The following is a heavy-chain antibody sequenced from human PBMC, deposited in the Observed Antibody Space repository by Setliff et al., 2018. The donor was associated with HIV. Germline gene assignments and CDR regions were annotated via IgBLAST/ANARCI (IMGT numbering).Heavy chain of an antibody. CDR1: GFTFNKAW. J-gene: IGHJ4*02. CDR2: LGKSNSRM. Sequence: ETLSLSCAASGFTFNKAWMNWVRQAPGKGLEWVSYLGKSNSRMTYAGSVKGRFTISGDNAKNTLYLQMNSLTSEDTAVYYCARDLNWAFDYWGQGILVTVSS. V-gene: IGHV3-48*01. CDR3: ARDLNWAFDY. D-gene: IGHD1-1*01.